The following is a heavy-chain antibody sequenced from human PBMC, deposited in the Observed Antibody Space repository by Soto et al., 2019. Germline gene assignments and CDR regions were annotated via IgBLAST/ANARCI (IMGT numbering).Heavy chain of an antibody. V-gene: IGHV1-69*13. D-gene: IGHD6-13*01. CDR1: GGTFSSYA. Sequence: SVKVSCKASGGTFSSYAISWVRQAPGQGLEWMGGIIPIFGTANYAQKFQGRVTITADESTSTAYMELSSLRSEDTAVYYCARVSSSWSVTYYGMVVWGQGTTVTVSS. CDR3: ARVSSSWSVTYYGMVV. CDR2: IIPIFGTA. J-gene: IGHJ6*02.